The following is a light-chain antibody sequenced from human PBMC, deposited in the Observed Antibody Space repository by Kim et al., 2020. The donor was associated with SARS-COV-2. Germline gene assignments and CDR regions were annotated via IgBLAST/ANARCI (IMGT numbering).Light chain of an antibody. Sequence: SVTISCTGTSSDVGGYNYVSWYQQHPGKAPKLMIYDVSKRPSGVPDRFSGSKSGNTASLTISGLQAEDEADYYCCSYAGSYTNYVFGTGTKVT. J-gene: IGLJ1*01. CDR1: SSDVGGYNY. CDR2: DVS. V-gene: IGLV2-11*01. CDR3: CSYAGSYTNYV.